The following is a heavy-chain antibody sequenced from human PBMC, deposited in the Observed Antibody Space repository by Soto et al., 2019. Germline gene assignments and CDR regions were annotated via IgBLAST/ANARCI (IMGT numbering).Heavy chain of an antibody. CDR2: ISSASGFI. CDR3: ARDQSNYHSWSGYFHVFDY. D-gene: IGHD3-3*01. V-gene: IGHV3-21*06. Sequence: PGGSLRLSCAASGFTFSSYSMTWVRQTPGKGLEWVSSISSASGFIYYAASVKGRFTISRDNAKNSLYLQMDSLRAEDTAVYYCARDQSNYHSWSGYFHVFDYWGQGTLVTVSS. J-gene: IGHJ4*02. CDR1: GFTFSSYS.